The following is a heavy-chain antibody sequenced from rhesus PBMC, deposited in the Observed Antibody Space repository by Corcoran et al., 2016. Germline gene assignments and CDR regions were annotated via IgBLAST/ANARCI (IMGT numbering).Heavy chain of an antibody. Sequence: QVQLQESGPGLVKPSETLSLTCAVSGGSISSNYWSWIRQPLGKGQEWFGRIYGSGRSTHSNPSLKSRVTISTDTSQNQFSLKLSSVTAADTAVYYCARGLRTSDFFRHDAFDFWGQGLRVTVSS. D-gene: IGHD1-20*01. CDR2: IYGSGRST. J-gene: IGHJ3*01. CDR3: ARGLRTSDFFRHDAFDF. CDR1: GGSISSNY. V-gene: IGHV4-160*01.